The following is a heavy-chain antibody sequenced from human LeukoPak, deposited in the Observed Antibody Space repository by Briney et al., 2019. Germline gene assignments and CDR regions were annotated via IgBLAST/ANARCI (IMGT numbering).Heavy chain of an antibody. D-gene: IGHD3-3*01. CDR1: GGSISSGDYY. J-gene: IGHJ5*02. V-gene: IGHV4-30-4*01. CDR2: IYYSGST. Sequence: SETLSLTCTVSGGSISSGDYYWSWIRQPPGKGLEWIGYIYYSGSTYYNPSLKSRVTISVDTSKNQFSLKLSSVTAADTAVYYCGRGPVTIFGVVKWFDPWGQGTLVNVSS. CDR3: GRGPVTIFGVVKWFDP.